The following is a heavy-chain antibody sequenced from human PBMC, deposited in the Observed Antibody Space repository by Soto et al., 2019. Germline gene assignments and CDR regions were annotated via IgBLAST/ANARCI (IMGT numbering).Heavy chain of an antibody. CDR2: IYWDDDK. D-gene: IGHD6-13*01. Sequence: QITLKESGPTLVKPTQTLTLTCTFSGFSLSTSGVSVGWIRQPPGKALEWLALIYWDDDKRYSPSLKSMLTTPKDTSKNQVVLTLTHMDPVDTATYYCAHRGAAASGLIPVDYFAYWGQGTLVTVSS. J-gene: IGHJ4*02. V-gene: IGHV2-5*02. CDR3: AHRGAAASGLIPVDYFAY. CDR1: GFSLSTSGVS.